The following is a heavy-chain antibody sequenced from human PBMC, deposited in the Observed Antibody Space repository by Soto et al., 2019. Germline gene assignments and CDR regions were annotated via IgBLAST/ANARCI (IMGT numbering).Heavy chain of an antibody. D-gene: IGHD3-10*01. Sequence: QVQLQESGPGLVKPSETLSLTCTVSGDSISRYYWSWIRLSPGKGLEWIGYIYYSGETNYNPSVKSRVPISVDRTKNQFSLKLSSVTAADTAVYYCARDQGGEFLKGSGMDGWGQGTTVTVSS. CDR1: GDSISRYY. CDR2: IYYSGET. CDR3: ARDQGGEFLKGSGMDG. J-gene: IGHJ6*02. V-gene: IGHV4-59*01.